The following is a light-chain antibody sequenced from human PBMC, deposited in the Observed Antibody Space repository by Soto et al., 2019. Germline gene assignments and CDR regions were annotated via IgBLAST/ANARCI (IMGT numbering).Light chain of an antibody. V-gene: IGKV1-5*03. CDR2: KAS. Sequence: DIQMTQSPSTLSASVGDRVTITCRASKSISSWLAWYQQKPGKAPNLLIYKASSLESGVPSRFSGSGSGTEVTLTISSLQTDDFATYYCKQYNRYPLTFGGGTKVEIK. CDR1: KSISSW. CDR3: KQYNRYPLT. J-gene: IGKJ4*02.